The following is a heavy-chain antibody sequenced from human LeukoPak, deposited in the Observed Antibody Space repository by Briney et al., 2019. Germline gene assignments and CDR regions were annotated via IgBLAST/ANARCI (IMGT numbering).Heavy chain of an antibody. CDR3: ARDGEMGTIENYFDY. D-gene: IGHD5-24*01. J-gene: IGHJ4*02. V-gene: IGHV4-59*12. CDR2: IYYSGST. Sequence: SETLSLTCTVSGGSISSYYWSWIRQPPGKGLEWIGYIYYSGSTNYNPSLKSRVTISVDTSKNQFSLKLSSVTAADTAVYYCARDGEMGTIENYFDYWGQGTLVTASS. CDR1: GGSISSYY.